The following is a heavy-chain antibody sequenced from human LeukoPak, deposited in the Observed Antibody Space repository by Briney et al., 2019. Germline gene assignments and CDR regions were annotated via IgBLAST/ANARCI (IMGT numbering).Heavy chain of an antibody. Sequence: PGGSLRLSCAASEFTFNNYAMSWVRQAPGKGLEWVSAISGFGGSTYYADSVKGRFTTSRDNSKNTLYLQMNSLRAEDTAVYYCAKGGCRGTCNPLAYWGQGALVTVSP. D-gene: IGHD2-15*01. J-gene: IGHJ4*02. CDR2: ISGFGGST. CDR1: EFTFNNYA. V-gene: IGHV3-23*01. CDR3: AKGGCRGTCNPLAY.